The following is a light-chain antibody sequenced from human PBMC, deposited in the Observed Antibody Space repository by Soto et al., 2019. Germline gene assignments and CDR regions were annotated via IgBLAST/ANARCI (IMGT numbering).Light chain of an antibody. CDR2: VGTGGVVG. V-gene: IGLV9-49*01. Sequence: QAVVTQPTSASASLGASVTLTCTLSSGYSNYKVDWYQQRPGKGPRFVMRVGTGGVVGSKGDGIPDRFSVLGSGLNRYLTIKNIQEEDESDYHCGADHGCGSNFAWGVFGGGTKLTVL. J-gene: IGLJ2*01. CDR3: GADHGCGSNFAWGV. CDR1: SGYSNYK.